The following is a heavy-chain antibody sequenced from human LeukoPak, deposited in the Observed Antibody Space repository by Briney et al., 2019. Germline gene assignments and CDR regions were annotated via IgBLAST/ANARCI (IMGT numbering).Heavy chain of an antibody. J-gene: IGHJ1*01. CDR1: GFTFSDYY. D-gene: IGHD3-9*01. Sequence: AGSLRLSCAASGFTFSDYYMSWIRQAPPQGLERVSYITSSSSHTYNADSVKGRFTISRDNAENSLYLQMNSLRAEDTAVYYCAKDPPLYFDWPEGYFQHWGQGTLVTVSS. CDR2: ITSSSSHT. CDR3: AKDPPLYFDWPEGYFQH. V-gene: IGHV3-11*06.